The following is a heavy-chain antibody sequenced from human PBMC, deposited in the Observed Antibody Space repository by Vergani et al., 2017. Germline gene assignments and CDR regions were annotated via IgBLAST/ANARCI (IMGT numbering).Heavy chain of an antibody. CDR1: GGSISSSSYY. CDR3: ARIGYSSGYWFDP. D-gene: IGHD6-19*01. V-gene: IGHV4-39*01. CDR2: IYYSGTT. J-gene: IGHJ5*02. Sequence: QLQLQESGPGLVKPSETLSLTCTVSGGSISSSSYYWGWIRQPPGKGLEWIGSIYYSGTTYYNPSLKSRVTISGDTSKNQFSRELSSVTAADTAVYYCARIGYSSGYWFDPWGQGTLVTVSS.